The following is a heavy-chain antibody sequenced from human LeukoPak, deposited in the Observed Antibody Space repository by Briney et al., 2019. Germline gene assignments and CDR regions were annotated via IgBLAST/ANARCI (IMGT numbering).Heavy chain of an antibody. V-gene: IGHV1-8*01. J-gene: IGHJ4*02. CDR2: MNPNGGNT. CDR1: GYTFTSYD. CDR3: ARGLMVVTETKPVD. Sequence: ASVKVSCKASGYTFTSYDINWVRQATGQGLEWMGWMNPNGGNTGYAHKFQGRVTMTRNTSISTAYMELSSLRSEDTAVYYCARGLMVVTETKPVDWGQGTLVTVSS. D-gene: IGHD4-23*01.